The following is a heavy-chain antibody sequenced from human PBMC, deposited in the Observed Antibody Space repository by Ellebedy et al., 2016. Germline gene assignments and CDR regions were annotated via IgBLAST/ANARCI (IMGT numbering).Heavy chain of an antibody. V-gene: IGHV3-53*01. D-gene: IGHD1-14*01. Sequence: GGSLRLSXVSSTNSFRSYAMHWVRQAPGKGLELVSLIYGGGTSYYAESVKGRFTISRDNSKKTLYLQMSGLGAEDTAVYYCVTRHNGAFDFWGQGTMVTVSS. J-gene: IGHJ3*01. CDR1: TNSFRSYA. CDR2: IYGGGTS. CDR3: VTRHNGAFDF.